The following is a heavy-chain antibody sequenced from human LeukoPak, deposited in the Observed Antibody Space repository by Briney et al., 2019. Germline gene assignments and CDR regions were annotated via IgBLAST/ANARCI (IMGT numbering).Heavy chain of an antibody. J-gene: IGHJ6*02. Sequence: GGSLRLSCSASGFTFSRYWMSWVRQAPGKGLEWVSYISSSGSTIYYADSVKGRFTISRDNAKNSLYLQMNSLRAEDTAVYYCAREGYRLVRGVITYYYGMDVWGQGTTVTVSS. CDR1: GFTFSRYW. CDR3: AREGYRLVRGVITYYYGMDV. D-gene: IGHD3-10*01. V-gene: IGHV3-48*03. CDR2: ISSSGSTI.